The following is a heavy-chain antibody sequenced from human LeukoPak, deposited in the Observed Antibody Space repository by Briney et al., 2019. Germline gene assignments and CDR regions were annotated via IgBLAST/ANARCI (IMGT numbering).Heavy chain of an antibody. CDR3: ARGGYYGSAYFDL. CDR2: IYFSGST. D-gene: IGHD3-10*01. V-gene: IGHV4-59*01. CDR1: GGSISSYY. Sequence: SETLSLTCTVSGGSISSYYWSWIRQPPGKGLVWIGYIYFSGSTNYNPSLNSRATISVDTSKNQFSLKLSSVTAADTAVYYCARGGYYGSAYFDLWGRGTLVTVSS. J-gene: IGHJ2*01.